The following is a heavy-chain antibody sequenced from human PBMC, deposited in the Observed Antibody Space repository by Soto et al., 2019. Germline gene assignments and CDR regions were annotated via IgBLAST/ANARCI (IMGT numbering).Heavy chain of an antibody. J-gene: IGHJ3*01. D-gene: IGHD3-22*01. CDR3: ARAFFYQGSDSRGYSFDAFDF. CDR1: GYTFTSSG. CDR2: ISAHTGSS. V-gene: IGHV1-18*01. Sequence: QVQLVQSGAEVKKPGASVKVSCKASGYTFTSSGMSWVRQAPGQGLEWRGWISAHTGSSEYAQRFQGRVTMTTDRSTSTAYIELSSLRSDDTAVYSCARAFFYQGSDSRGYSFDAFDFWGPGTLVTVSS.